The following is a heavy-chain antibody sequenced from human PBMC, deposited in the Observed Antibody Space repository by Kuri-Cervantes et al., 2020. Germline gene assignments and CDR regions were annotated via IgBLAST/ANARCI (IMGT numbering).Heavy chain of an antibody. CDR3: ARDYDILTGRDY. J-gene: IGHJ4*02. D-gene: IGHD3-9*01. CDR2: ISAYNGNT. V-gene: IGHV1-18*01. Sequence: ASVKVSCKASGYTFTNYGISWVRQAPGQGLEWMGWISAYNGNTNYAQKLQGRVTMTTDTSTSTAYMELSSLRSEDTAVYYCARDYDILTGRDYWGQGTLVTVSS. CDR1: GYTFTNYG.